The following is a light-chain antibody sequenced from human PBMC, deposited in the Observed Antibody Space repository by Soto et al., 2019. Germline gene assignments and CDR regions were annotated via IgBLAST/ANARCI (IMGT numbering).Light chain of an antibody. CDR3: QSYDSSLSGWV. Sequence: QPVLTQPPSVSGAPGQRVTISCTGCSSNIGAGYDVHWYQQLPGTAPKLLISGNSNRPSGVPDRFSGSKSGTSASLAITGLQAEDEADYYCQSYDSSLSGWVFGGGTKVTVL. V-gene: IGLV1-40*01. CDR1: SSNIGAGYD. J-gene: IGLJ3*02. CDR2: GNS.